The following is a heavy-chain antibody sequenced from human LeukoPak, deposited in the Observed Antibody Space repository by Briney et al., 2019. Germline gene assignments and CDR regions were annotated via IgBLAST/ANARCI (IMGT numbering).Heavy chain of an antibody. CDR1: GFTFSSYA. D-gene: IGHD3-22*01. Sequence: GGSLRLSCAASGFTFSSYAMSWVRQAPGKGLEWVSAISGGGGSTYYADSVKGRFTISRDNSRNTLYLQMNSLRAENTAVYYCAKVGYYDSSGTRGDYFDYWGQGTLVTVSS. CDR2: ISGGGGST. CDR3: AKVGYYDSSGTRGDYFDY. V-gene: IGHV3-23*01. J-gene: IGHJ4*02.